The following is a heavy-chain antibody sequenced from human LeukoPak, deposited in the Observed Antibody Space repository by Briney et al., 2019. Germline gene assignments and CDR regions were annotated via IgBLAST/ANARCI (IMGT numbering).Heavy chain of an antibody. CDR1: GGSISSYY. D-gene: IGHD2-15*01. Sequence: PSETLSLTCTVSGGSISSYYWSWIRQPPAKGLEWIGYIYYSGSTNYNPSLKRRVTISVDTSKNQFSLKLSSVTAADTAVYYCARHRDMFDYWGQGTLVTVPS. V-gene: IGHV4-59*08. CDR3: ARHRDMFDY. J-gene: IGHJ4*02. CDR2: IYYSGST.